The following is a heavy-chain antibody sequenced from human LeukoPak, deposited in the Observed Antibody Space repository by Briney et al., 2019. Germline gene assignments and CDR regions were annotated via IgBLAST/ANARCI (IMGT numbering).Heavy chain of an antibody. CDR3: AREVNYYGSGSYFDY. CDR2: FSYSGDT. D-gene: IGHD3-10*01. V-gene: IGHV4-39*07. J-gene: IGHJ4*02. Sequence: SETLSLTCTVSGGSFGSSHYHWAWIRQPPGMGLEWIGTFSYSGDTYYTPSLKSRVTISLDRSKNQFSLKLTSVTAADTAAYYCAREVNYYGSGSYFDYWGQGTLVTVSS. CDR1: GGSFGSSHYH.